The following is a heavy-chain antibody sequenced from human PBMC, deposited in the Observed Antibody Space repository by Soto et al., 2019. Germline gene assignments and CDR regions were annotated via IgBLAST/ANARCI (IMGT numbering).Heavy chain of an antibody. CDR1: GDSINNYY. D-gene: IGHD2-15*01. CDR3: ARGDCSGVICYLYYFDY. Sequence: QVQLQESGPGLVKPSETLSLNCTVSGDSINNYYWNWIRQPPGKGLEWIGYISYIGSTNYNPSLESRVTISVDTSKNQFSLRLSSVTAADTAVYFCARGDCSGVICYLYYFDYWGQGTLVTVSS. CDR2: ISYIGST. V-gene: IGHV4-59*01. J-gene: IGHJ4*02.